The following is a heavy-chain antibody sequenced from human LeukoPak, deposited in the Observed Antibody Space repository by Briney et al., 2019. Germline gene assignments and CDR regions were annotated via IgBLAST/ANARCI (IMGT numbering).Heavy chain of an antibody. Sequence: ASVKVSCKASVYNYTTYSTTWVRQAPGQGLEWMGWISAYNGDTTYAQELQGRVTMTKDTSTSTVYMELRSLRFDDTAVYYCASSYSRSSFEYWGQGTLVTVSS. V-gene: IGHV1-18*01. J-gene: IGHJ4*02. D-gene: IGHD6-6*01. CDR3: ASSYSRSSFEY. CDR1: VYNYTTYS. CDR2: ISAYNGDT.